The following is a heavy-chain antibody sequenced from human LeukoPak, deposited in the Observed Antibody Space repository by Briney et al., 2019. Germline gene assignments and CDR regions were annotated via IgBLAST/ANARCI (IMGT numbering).Heavy chain of an antibody. CDR1: GFTVSSNY. J-gene: IGHJ3*02. D-gene: IGHD6-19*01. Sequence: PGGSLRLSCAASGFTVSSNYMSWVRQAPGKGLEWVSVIYSGGSTYYADSVKGRFTISRDNSKNTLYLQMNSLRAEDTAVYYCARDRASIAVAGTLDAFDIWGQGTMVTVSS. V-gene: IGHV3-66*01. CDR3: ARDRASIAVAGTLDAFDI. CDR2: IYSGGST.